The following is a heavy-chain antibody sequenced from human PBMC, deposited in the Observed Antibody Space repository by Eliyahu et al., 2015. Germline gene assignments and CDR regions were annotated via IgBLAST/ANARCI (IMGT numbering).Heavy chain of an antibody. J-gene: IGHJ4*02. CDR2: IFGGGST. D-gene: IGHD1-26*01. Sequence: EVQLVESGGGLVQPGGTLRLTCAASGFTVSTNIMSWVRQAPGKGLEWVSVIFGGGSTVYADSVKGRFTISRDNLQNTLYLQMNSLTAEDTAVYYCARDFGRQVGFFDCWGQGTLVTVSS. V-gene: IGHV3-66*01. CDR1: GFTVSTNI. CDR3: ARDFGRQVGFFDC.